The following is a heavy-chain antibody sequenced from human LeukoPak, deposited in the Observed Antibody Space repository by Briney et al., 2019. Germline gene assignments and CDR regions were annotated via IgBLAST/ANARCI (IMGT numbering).Heavy chain of an antibody. J-gene: IGHJ5*02. CDR3: ARDSARERGLWFDP. Sequence: SVKVSCKASGGTFSSYAISWVRQAPGQGLEWMGGIIPIFGTANCAQKFQGRVTITADKSTSTAYMELSSLRSEDSAVYYCARDSARERGLWFDPWGQGTLVTVSS. V-gene: IGHV1-69*06. CDR2: IIPIFGTA. CDR1: GGTFSSYA. D-gene: IGHD3-16*01.